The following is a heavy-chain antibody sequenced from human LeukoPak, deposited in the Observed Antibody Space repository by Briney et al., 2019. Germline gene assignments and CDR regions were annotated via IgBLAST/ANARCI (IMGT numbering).Heavy chain of an antibody. V-gene: IGHV3-11*01. J-gene: IGHJ5*02. Sequence: GGSLRLSCAASGFTFSDYYMSWIRQAPGKGLEWVSYISSSGSTIYYADSVKGRFTISRDNAKNSLYLQMNSLRAEDTAVYYCGGDKSEGVDYYDSGAGGWSAPGGKETRVTVS. CDR1: GFTFSDYY. CDR2: ISSSGSTI. D-gene: IGHD3-22*01. CDR3: GGDKSEGVDYYDSGAGGWSAP.